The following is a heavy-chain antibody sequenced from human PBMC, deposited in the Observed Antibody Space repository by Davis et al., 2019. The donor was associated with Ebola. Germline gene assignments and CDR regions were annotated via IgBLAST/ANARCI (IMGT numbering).Heavy chain of an antibody. CDR1: GFTFSSYS. D-gene: IGHD5-12*01. V-gene: IGHV3-21*01. J-gene: IGHJ4*02. CDR3: ARSRGSIDYDF. CDR2: ISSSSYI. Sequence: GESLKISCAASGFTFSSYSMNWVRQAPGKGLEWVSSISSSSYIYYADSVKGRFTISRDNAKNSLYLHVNSLRAEDTAVYYCARSRGSIDYDFWGQGTLVTVSS.